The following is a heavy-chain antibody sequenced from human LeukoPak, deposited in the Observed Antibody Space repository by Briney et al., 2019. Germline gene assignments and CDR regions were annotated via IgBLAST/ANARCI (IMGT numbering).Heavy chain of an antibody. J-gene: IGHJ5*02. CDR2: ISSSSSYI. D-gene: IGHD6-13*01. CDR1: GFTFSSYS. Sequence: PGGSLRLSCAASGFTFSSYSMNCVRQAPGKGLEWVSSISSSSSYIYYADSVKGRFTISRDNAKNSLYLQMNSLRAEDTAVYYCARGSSRAAAGNNWFDPWGQGTLVTVSS. CDR3: ARGSSRAAAGNNWFDP. V-gene: IGHV3-21*01.